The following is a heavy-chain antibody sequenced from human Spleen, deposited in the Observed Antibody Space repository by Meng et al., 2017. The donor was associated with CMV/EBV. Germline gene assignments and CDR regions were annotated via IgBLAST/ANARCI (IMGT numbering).Heavy chain of an antibody. V-gene: IGHV1-2*02. CDR3: TRDHDWGADY. CDR2: IKPNSGYT. J-gene: IGHJ4*02. D-gene: IGHD3-16*01. Sequence: SCKASRYFFSHHFLHWVRQAPEQGLEWMGWIKPNSGYTNYAQNFQGRVTMTSDSSIATAYMELSGLTSDDTAVYYCTRDHDWGADYWGQGTLVTVSS. CDR1: RYFFSHHF.